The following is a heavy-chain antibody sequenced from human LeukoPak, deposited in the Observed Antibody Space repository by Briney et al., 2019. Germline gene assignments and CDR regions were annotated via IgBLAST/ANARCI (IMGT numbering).Heavy chain of an antibody. J-gene: IGHJ4*02. Sequence: ATVKVSCKASGYTFTGYYIHWVRQAPGQGLEWMGWINPNGGGTNYAQKFQGRVTLTRDTSISTAYMEVNSLESDDTAVYYCAREDDSGWYRKAAFDYWGQGTLVTVTS. CDR2: INPNGGGT. D-gene: IGHD6-19*01. CDR3: AREDDSGWYRKAAFDY. V-gene: IGHV1-2*02. CDR1: GYTFTGYY.